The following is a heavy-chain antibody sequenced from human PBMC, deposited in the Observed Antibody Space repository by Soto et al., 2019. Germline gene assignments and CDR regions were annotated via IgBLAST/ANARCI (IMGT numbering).Heavy chain of an antibody. CDR3: ARMATFGSLNWFDP. Sequence: ASVKVSCKASGYSFTNNDVTWERQATGQGLEWMGWMNPGSGDTGYAQKFQGRVTMTRDISIATAYMELSSLRSDDTAIYYCARMATFGSLNWFDPWGQGTLVTVS. CDR2: MNPGSGDT. J-gene: IGHJ5*02. V-gene: IGHV1-8*01. D-gene: IGHD3-16*01. CDR1: GYSFTNND.